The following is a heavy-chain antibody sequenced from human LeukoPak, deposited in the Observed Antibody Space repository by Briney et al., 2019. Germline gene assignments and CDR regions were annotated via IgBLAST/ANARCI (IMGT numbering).Heavy chain of an antibody. Sequence: GSSVKVSCKASGGTFSSYAISWVRQAPGQGLEWMGGIIPIFGTANYAQKFQGRVTITTDESTSTAYMELSSLRSEDTAVYYCARGGRGYGFVAAFDIWGQGTMVTVSS. CDR1: GGTFSSYA. CDR2: IIPIFGTA. CDR3: ARGGRGYGFVAAFDI. J-gene: IGHJ3*02. D-gene: IGHD5-18*01. V-gene: IGHV1-69*05.